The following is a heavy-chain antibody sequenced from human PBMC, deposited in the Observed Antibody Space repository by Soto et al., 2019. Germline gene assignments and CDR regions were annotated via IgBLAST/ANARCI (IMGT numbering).Heavy chain of an antibody. J-gene: IGHJ4*02. CDR2: IYYSGST. D-gene: IGHD3-22*01. V-gene: IGHV4-59*01. CDR1: GGSISSYY. CDR3: ASGTYDSSLGLGY. Sequence: SETMSLTCTVSGGSISSYYWTGIRQPPGKGLEWIGYIYYSGSTNYNPSLKSRLTISVDTSKNQLSLNLGSVTAANTVIYYCASGTYDSSLGLGYWGQGTLGTVSS.